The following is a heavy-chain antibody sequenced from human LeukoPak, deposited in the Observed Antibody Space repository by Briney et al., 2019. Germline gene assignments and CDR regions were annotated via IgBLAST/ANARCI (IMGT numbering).Heavy chain of an antibody. V-gene: IGHV4-59*10. D-gene: IGHD2-21*02. CDR3: ARLPGGDSSSVVAFDI. Sequence: SETLSLTCAVSGGSISNYYGSGIRHPAGKGLEWIGRIYTSGSANYNPSLKSRVIMSVHTSKNHLSLNLRSATAADTAVYYCARLPGGDSSSVVAFDIWDQGTVVTVSS. J-gene: IGHJ3*02. CDR1: GGSISNYY. CDR2: IYTSGSA.